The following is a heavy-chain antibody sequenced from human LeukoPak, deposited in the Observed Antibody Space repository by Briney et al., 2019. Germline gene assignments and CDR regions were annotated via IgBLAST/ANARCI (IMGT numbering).Heavy chain of an antibody. CDR1: GGSISSGSYY. Sequence: PSETLSLTCTVSGGSISSGSYYWSWIRQPAGKGLEWIGRIYTSGSTNYNPSLKSRVTISVDTSKNQFSLKLSSVTAADTAVYYCASEGNFWSGYYTRTAFDYWGQGTLVTVSS. J-gene: IGHJ4*02. V-gene: IGHV4-61*02. CDR2: IYTSGST. CDR3: ASEGNFWSGYYTRTAFDY. D-gene: IGHD3-3*01.